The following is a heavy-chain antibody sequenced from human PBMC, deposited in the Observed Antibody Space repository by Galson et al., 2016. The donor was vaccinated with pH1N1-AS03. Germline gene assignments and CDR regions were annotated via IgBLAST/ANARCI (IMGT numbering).Heavy chain of an antibody. CDR2: IYYGGST. D-gene: IGHD3-10*01. CDR3: AASRPGDGFGELTRDY. CDR1: GGSISGHY. V-gene: IGHV4-59*11. J-gene: IGHJ4*02. Sequence: SETLSLTCAVSGGSISGHYWSWIRQPPGKGLEWIGYIYYGGSTIYDPFLKSRVTISLDTSKNQFSLKLTSLTAADTAVYYDAASRPGDGFGELTRDYWGQGILVTRSS.